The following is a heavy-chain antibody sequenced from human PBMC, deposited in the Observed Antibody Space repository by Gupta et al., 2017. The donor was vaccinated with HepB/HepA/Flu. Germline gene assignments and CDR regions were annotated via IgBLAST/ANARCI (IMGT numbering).Heavy chain of an antibody. CDR1: GSTFSTSW. D-gene: IGHD3-22*01. CDR2: INSDGSSP. J-gene: IGHJ3*02. CDR3: ARDNYYDTDI. V-gene: IGHV3-74*01. Sequence: EVQLVEPGGGLVQPGGSLRLSCAASGSTFSTSWMHWVRQAPGKGLVWVSRINSDGSSPIYADSVKGRFTISRDNAKNTLYLQMNSLRAEDTAVYFCARDNYYDTDIWGQGTMVTVSS.